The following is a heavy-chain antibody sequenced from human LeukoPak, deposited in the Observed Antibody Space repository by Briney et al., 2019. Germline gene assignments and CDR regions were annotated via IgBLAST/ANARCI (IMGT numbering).Heavy chain of an antibody. Sequence: SETLSLTCAVYGGSFSGYYWSWIRQPPGKGLEWIGEINHSGSTNYNPSLKSRVTISVDTSKNQFSLKLSSVTAADTAVYYCARGKRRVTIFGVVIWGPFDYWGQGTLVTVSS. CDR1: GGSFSGYY. D-gene: IGHD3-3*01. J-gene: IGHJ4*02. V-gene: IGHV4-34*01. CDR3: ARGKRRVTIFGVVIWGPFDY. CDR2: INHSGST.